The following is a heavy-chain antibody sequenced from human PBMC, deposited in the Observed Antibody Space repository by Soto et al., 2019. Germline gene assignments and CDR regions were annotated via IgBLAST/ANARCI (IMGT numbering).Heavy chain of an antibody. CDR2: AYYRSNWRH. Sequence: SQTLSLTCAISGDSVSSNTAAWNWIRSSPSRGLEWLGRAYYRSNWRHDYAVSVKSRITVNPDTSKNHFSLQLNSVTPDDTAVYYCARGLNYGMDVWGQGTTVTVSS. CDR3: ARGLNYGMDV. V-gene: IGHV6-1*01. J-gene: IGHJ6*02. CDR1: GDSVSSNTAA.